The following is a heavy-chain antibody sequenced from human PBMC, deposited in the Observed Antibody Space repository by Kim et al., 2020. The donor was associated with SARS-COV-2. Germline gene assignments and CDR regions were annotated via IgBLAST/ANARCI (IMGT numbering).Heavy chain of an antibody. Sequence: GGSLRLSCAASGFTFSSYAMHWVRQAPGKGLEWVAVISYDGSNKYYADSVKGRFTISRDNSKNTLYLQMNSLRAEDTAVYYCARVMTTVTRLQYYFDYWGQGTLVTVSS. D-gene: IGHD4-17*01. CDR2: ISYDGSNK. V-gene: IGHV3-30*04. CDR1: GFTFSSYA. J-gene: IGHJ4*02. CDR3: ARVMTTVTRLQYYFDY.